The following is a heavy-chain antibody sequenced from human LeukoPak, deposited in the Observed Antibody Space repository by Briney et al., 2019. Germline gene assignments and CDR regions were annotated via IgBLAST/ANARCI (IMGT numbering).Heavy chain of an antibody. CDR1: GGTFSSYT. CDR3: ARDPSMVRGVTLFDY. D-gene: IGHD3-10*01. V-gene: IGHV1-69*04. CDR2: IIPILGIA. J-gene: IGHJ4*02. Sequence: SVKVSCKASGGTFSSYTISWVRQAPGQGLEWMGRIIPILGIANYAQKFQGRVTITADKSTSTAYMELSSLRSEDTAVYHCARDPSMVRGVTLFDYWGQGTLVTVSS.